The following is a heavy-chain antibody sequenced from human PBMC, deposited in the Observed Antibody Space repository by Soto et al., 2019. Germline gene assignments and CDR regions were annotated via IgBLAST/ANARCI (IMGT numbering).Heavy chain of an antibody. CDR3: ARDVDTHGMDV. CDR2: IHYSGST. Sequence: SETLSLTCTVSGGSISSYYWSWIRQPPGKGLEWIGYIHYSGSTNYNPSLKSRVTTSVDTSKNQFSLKLSSVTAADTAVYYCARDVDTHGMDVWGQGTTVTVSS. V-gene: IGHV4-59*01. D-gene: IGHD5-18*01. CDR1: GGSISSYY. J-gene: IGHJ6*02.